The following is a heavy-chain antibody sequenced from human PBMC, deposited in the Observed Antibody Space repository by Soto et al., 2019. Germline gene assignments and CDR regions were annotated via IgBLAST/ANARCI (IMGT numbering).Heavy chain of an antibody. CDR1: GGSFSGYY. Sequence: SETLSLTCAVYGGSFSGYYWSWIRQPPGKGLEWIGEVNDGGSINYNPSLKSRVTISVDTSKNQFSLKLTSVTAADTAVYYCARGLYVSSPRYWGQGTLVTVS. CDR2: VNDGGSI. CDR3: ARGLYVSSPRY. D-gene: IGHD2-8*01. J-gene: IGHJ4*02. V-gene: IGHV4-34*01.